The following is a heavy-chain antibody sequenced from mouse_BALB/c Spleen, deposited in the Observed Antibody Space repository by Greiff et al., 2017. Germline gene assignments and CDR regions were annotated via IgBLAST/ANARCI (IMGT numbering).Heavy chain of an antibody. CDR2: IDTSDSYT. D-gene: IGHD1-1*01. Sequence: QVQLQQPGAELVMPGASVKMSCKASGYTFTDYWMHWVKQRPGQGLEWIGAIDTSDSYTSYNQKFKGKATLTVDESSSTAYMQLSSLTSEDSAVYYCARSKITTSGFDYWGQGTTLTVSS. CDR3: ARSKITTSGFDY. J-gene: IGHJ2*01. V-gene: IGHV1-69*01. CDR1: GYTFTDYW.